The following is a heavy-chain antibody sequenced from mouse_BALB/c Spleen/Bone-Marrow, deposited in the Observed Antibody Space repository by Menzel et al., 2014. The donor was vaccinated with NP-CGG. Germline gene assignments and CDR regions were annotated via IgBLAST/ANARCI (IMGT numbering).Heavy chain of an antibody. CDR1: GYAFSSYW. CDR3: ARQYGNYFDY. J-gene: IGHJ2*01. Sequence: QVQLQQSRAELVRPGSSVKISCKASGYAFSSYWMNWVKPRPGQGLEWIGQIYPGDGDTNYNGKFKGKATLTADKSSSTAYMQLSSLTPEDSAVYFCARQYGNYFDYWGQGTTLTVSS. D-gene: IGHD2-10*02. CDR2: IYPGDGDT. V-gene: IGHV1-80*01.